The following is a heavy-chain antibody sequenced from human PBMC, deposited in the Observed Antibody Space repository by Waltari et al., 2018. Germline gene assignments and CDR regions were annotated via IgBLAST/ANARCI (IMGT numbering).Heavy chain of an antibody. V-gene: IGHV4-39*02. CDR2: VPYSGNV. D-gene: IGHD3-10*01. J-gene: IGHJ4*02. CDR1: GGSITTSTNY. Sequence: QLQLQESGPGLLKPSETLSLTCVVSGGSITTSTNYWGWSRQAPVKGPELIGSVPYSGNVYYNPSLEILVAISVATSKNDSSLDLDSGTATDTAVYFCARSFGGSGSHKFDYWGQGILVTVSS. CDR3: ARSFGGSGSHKFDY.